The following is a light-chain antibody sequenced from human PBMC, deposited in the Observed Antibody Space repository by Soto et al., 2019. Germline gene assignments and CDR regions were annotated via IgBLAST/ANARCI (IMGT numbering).Light chain of an antibody. Sequence: EIVLTQSPGTLSLSPGERATLSCIASQSVRSTHLAWYQLKPGQAPRLFIYGASSRATGIPDRFSGSGSGTDSTLTISRLEPEDFAVYYCQQSSNWPPITFGQGTRLEIK. CDR3: QQSSNWPPIT. CDR1: QSVRSTH. V-gene: IGKV3D-20*02. J-gene: IGKJ5*01. CDR2: GAS.